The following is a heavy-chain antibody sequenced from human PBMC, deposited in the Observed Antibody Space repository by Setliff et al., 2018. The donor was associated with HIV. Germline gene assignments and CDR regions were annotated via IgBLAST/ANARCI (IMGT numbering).Heavy chain of an antibody. J-gene: IGHJ3*02. CDR2: ISYDGSNK. CDR1: GFTFSSYG. V-gene: IGHV3-30*03. Sequence: PGGSLRLSCAASGFTFSSYGMHWVRQAPGKGLEWVAVISYDGSNKYYADSVKGRFTISRDNSKNTLYLQMNSLRAEDTAVYYCVREPLPIEYDSSGYYFFAFDIWGQGTMVTVSS. D-gene: IGHD3-22*01. CDR3: VREPLPIEYDSSGYYFFAFDI.